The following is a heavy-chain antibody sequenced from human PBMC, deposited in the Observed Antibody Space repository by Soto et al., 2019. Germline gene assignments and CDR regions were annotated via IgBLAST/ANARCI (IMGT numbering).Heavy chain of an antibody. J-gene: IGHJ5*02. D-gene: IGHD3-16*01. CDR3: ARSSGGGFGLIIECYNWLAP. V-gene: IGHV1-46*01. CDR1: ADTFTSYY. CDR2: INPNGGST. Sequence: DSVKVACKAPADTFTSYYIHWVRQAPGHGLEWMGIINPNGGSTRFAKTFQGRITKTTDTTTSTVNMELRRQRTEDTSVYYCARSSGGGFGLIIECYNWLAPWRQGPLVTVSS.